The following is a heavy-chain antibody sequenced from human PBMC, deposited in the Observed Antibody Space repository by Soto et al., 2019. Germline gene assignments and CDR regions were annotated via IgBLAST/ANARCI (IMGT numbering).Heavy chain of an antibody. CDR2: IYSGGST. Sequence: EVQLVETGGGLIQPGGSLRLSCAASGFTVSSNYMSWVRQAPGQGLEWVSVIYSGGSTYYADSVRGRFTISRDNSKNTLYLQMKSRRAEDTVVYYCARDPPATRHGMDVWGQGTPVTVSS. CDR3: ARDPPATRHGMDV. J-gene: IGHJ6*01. V-gene: IGHV3-53*02. CDR1: GFTVSSNY.